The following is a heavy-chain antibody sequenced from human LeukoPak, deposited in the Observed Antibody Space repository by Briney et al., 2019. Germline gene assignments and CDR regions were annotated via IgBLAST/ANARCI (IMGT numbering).Heavy chain of an antibody. Sequence: ASVKVSCKVSGYTLTELSMHWVRQAPGKGLEWMGGFDPEGGETIYAQKFQGRVTMTEDTSTDTAYMELSSLRSEDTAVYYCATGDKGAILTGYNYYFYMDVWGKGTTVTISS. CDR1: GYTLTELS. D-gene: IGHD3-9*01. J-gene: IGHJ6*03. V-gene: IGHV1-24*01. CDR3: ATGDKGAILTGYNYYFYMDV. CDR2: FDPEGGET.